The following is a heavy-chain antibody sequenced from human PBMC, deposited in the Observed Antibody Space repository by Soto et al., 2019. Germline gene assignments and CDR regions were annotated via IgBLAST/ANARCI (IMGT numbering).Heavy chain of an antibody. D-gene: IGHD3-3*02. CDR3: ARLAFLEWLLYERPNYYYYYGMDV. V-gene: IGHV5-10-1*01. CDR2: IDPSDSYT. CDR1: GYSFTSYW. J-gene: IGHJ6*02. Sequence: PGESLKISCKGSGYSFTSYWISWVRQMPGKGLEWMGRIDPSDSYTNYSPSFQGHVTISADKSISTAYLQWSSLKASDTAMYYCARLAFLEWLLYERPNYYYYYGMDVCGQRTTVTVSS.